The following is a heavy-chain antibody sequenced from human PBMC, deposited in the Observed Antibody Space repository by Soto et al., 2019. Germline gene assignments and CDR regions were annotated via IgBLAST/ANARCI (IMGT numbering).Heavy chain of an antibody. CDR3: ARGSTGTSYFFDY. CDR1: GGYISDYY. D-gene: IGHD2-8*02. Sequence: SETQSLNCTVSGGYISDYYWSWIRQPPGKGLEWIGYIYFSGGTNYNPSLKSRVTISIDTSKNQFSLKLTSVTAADTAVYYCARGSTGTSYFFDYWGQGTLVPVFS. J-gene: IGHJ4*02. CDR2: IYFSGGT. V-gene: IGHV4-59*01.